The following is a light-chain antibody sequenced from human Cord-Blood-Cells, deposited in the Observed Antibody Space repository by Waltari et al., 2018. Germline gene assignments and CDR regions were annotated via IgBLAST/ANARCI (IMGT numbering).Light chain of an antibody. Sequence: DIQMTQSTYTLSASIGDRVTITCRASQSISSWLAWYQQKPGKAPKLLIYKASSLESGVPSRFSGSGSGTEFTLTISSLQPDDVATYYCQQYNSYSVSFGQGTKLEIK. CDR3: QQYNSYSVS. J-gene: IGKJ2*03. V-gene: IGKV1-5*03. CDR2: KAS. CDR1: QSISSW.